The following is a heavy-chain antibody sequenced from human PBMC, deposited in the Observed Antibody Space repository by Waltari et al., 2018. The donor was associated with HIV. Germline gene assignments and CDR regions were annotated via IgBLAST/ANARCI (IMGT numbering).Heavy chain of an antibody. CDR3: TRDKITMVRGDGMDV. D-gene: IGHD3-10*01. V-gene: IGHV3-49*03. J-gene: IGHJ6*02. Sequence: EVQLVESGGGLVQPGRSLRLSCTASGFTFGDYAMSWFRQAPGKGLEWVGFIRSKAYGGTTEYAASVKGRFTISRDDSKSIAYLQMNSLKTEDTAVYYCTRDKITMVRGDGMDVWGQGTTVTVSS. CDR2: IRSKAYGGTT. CDR1: GFTFGDYA.